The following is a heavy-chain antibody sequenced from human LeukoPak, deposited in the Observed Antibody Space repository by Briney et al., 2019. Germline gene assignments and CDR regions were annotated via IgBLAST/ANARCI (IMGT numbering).Heavy chain of an antibody. J-gene: IGHJ4*02. Sequence: GGSLRLSCAASGFIFSTYGMHWVRRAPGKGLEWVAFIRNDGSDKYYAVSVKGRFTISRDNSKNTLYLQMNSLRAEDTALYYCAKDRAFGQFLWGNDYWGQGTLVTASS. V-gene: IGHV3-30*02. CDR1: GFIFSTYG. CDR2: IRNDGSDK. CDR3: AKDRAFGQFLWGNDY. D-gene: IGHD3-10*01.